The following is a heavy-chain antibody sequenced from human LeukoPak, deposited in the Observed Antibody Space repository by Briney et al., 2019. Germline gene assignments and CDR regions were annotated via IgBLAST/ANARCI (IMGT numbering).Heavy chain of an antibody. CDR2: TNSGGTST. D-gene: IGHD2-8*01. J-gene: IGHJ4*02. CDR3: AKQSYARSLGE. Sequence: AGSLRFSGATSGFPFSDFSMSWVRHAPGNGLEWISTTNSGGTSTYYAESVKGRFTISRDNSKNTLYLQMSSLRVEDTAEYYCAKQSYARSLGEGGPGTLVSVSS. V-gene: IGHV3-23*01. CDR1: GFPFSDFS.